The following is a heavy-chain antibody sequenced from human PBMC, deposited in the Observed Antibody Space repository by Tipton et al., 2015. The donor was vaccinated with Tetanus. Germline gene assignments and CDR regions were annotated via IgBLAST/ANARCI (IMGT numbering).Heavy chain of an antibody. J-gene: IGHJ4*02. CDR3: ARAVGAYSNLDY. D-gene: IGHD4-11*01. Sequence: SLRLSCAASGFTFTDYSLIWVRQAPGKGLEWVAVISYDGSNKYYADSVKGRFTISRDNSKNTLYLQMNSLRAEDTAVYYCARAVGAYSNLDYWGQGTLVTVSS. CDR2: ISYDGSNK. CDR1: GFTFTDYS. V-gene: IGHV3-30*03.